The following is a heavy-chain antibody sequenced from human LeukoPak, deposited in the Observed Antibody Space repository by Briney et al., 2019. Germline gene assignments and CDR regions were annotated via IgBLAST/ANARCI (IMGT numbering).Heavy chain of an antibody. CDR1: GGSISSGDYY. V-gene: IGHV4-30-4*01. D-gene: IGHD3-10*01. CDR2: IYYSGST. Sequence: SETLSLTCTVSGGSISSGDYYWSWIRQPPGKGLEWIGYIYYSGSTYYNPSLKSRVTISVDTSRDQFSLKLSSVTAADTAVYYCARVDGSGSYYNVFDPWGQGTLVTVSS. J-gene: IGHJ5*02. CDR3: ARVDGSGSYYNVFDP.